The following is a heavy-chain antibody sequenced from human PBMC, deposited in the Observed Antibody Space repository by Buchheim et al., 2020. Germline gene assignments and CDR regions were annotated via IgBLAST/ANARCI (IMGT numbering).Heavy chain of an antibody. CDR1: GGSISSGGYS. D-gene: IGHD2-15*01. V-gene: IGHV4-30-2*01. Sequence: QLQLQESGSGLVKPSQTLSLTCAVSGGSISSGGYSWSWIRQPPGKGLEWIGYIYHSGSTYYTPSLKSRVTISVDRSTNQFSLKLSSVTAADTAVYYCARGGRGPGNVVVAVNWFDPWGQGTL. CDR2: IYHSGST. CDR3: ARGGRGPGNVVVAVNWFDP. J-gene: IGHJ5*02.